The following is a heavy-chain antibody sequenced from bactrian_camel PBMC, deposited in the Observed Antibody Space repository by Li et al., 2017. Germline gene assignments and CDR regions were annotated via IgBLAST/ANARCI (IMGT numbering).Heavy chain of an antibody. CDR1: GFTFSNFY. J-gene: IGHJ4*01. D-gene: IGHD2*01. Sequence: DVQLVESGGGLVQPGGSLRLSCAASGFTFSNFYMSWVRQAPGKGLEWVSGITSGGSSAYADSVKGRFTISRDNAKNTAYLQLNSLKTEDIAVYYCVAEMLGGSCEGYYSQGTQVTVS. CDR2: ITSGGSS. V-gene: IGHV3S40*01.